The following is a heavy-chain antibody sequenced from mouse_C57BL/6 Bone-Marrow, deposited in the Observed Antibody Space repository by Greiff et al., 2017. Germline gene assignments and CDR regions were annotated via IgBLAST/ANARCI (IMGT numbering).Heavy chain of an antibody. CDR1: GFSLTSYG. Sequence: QVQLQQSGPGLVQPSQSLSITCTVSGFSLTSYGVHWVRQSPGKGLEWLGVIWSGGSTDYNAAFISRLSISKDNSKSQVFFKMNSLQANDTAIYYCARNSLHYYGSRGAMDYWGQGTSVTVSS. CDR2: IWSGGST. J-gene: IGHJ4*01. D-gene: IGHD1-1*01. CDR3: ARNSLHYYGSRGAMDY. V-gene: IGHV2-2*02.